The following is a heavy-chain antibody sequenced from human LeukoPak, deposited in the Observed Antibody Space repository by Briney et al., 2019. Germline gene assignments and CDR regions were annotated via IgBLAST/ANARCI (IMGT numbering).Heavy chain of an antibody. J-gene: IGHJ4*02. CDR3: ARWGRSLLWFGENPY. D-gene: IGHD3-10*01. Sequence: GESLKISCKGSGYSFTSYWIGWVRQMPGKGLEWMGIIYPGDSDTRYSPSFQGQVTISADKSISTAYLQWSSLKASDTAMYYCARWGRSLLWFGENPYWGQGTLVTVSS. CDR2: IYPGDSDT. V-gene: IGHV5-51*01. CDR1: GYSFTSYW.